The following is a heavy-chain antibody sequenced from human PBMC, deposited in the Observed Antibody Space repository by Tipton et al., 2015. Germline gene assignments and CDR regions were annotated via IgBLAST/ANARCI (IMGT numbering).Heavy chain of an antibody. CDR3: ARARGRHGGLFDS. CDR2: IQYSGST. D-gene: IGHD4-23*01. J-gene: IGHJ4*02. V-gene: IGHV4-61*01. CDR1: GGSVSRGNYY. Sequence: TLSLTCTVSGGSVSRGNYYWSWIRQPPGKELEWIGYIQYSGSTNYNPSLKSRVTISVDTSKTQFSLKMSSVTASDTAVYYCARARGRHGGLFDSWGQGILVTVSS.